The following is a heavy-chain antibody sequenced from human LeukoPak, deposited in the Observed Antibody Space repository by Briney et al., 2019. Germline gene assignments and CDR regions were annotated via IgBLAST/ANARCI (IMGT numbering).Heavy chain of an antibody. J-gene: IGHJ4*02. CDR3: ARDAGGAWPFDY. V-gene: IGHV3-23*01. CDR2: INPSGENT. Sequence: AGGSLRLSCAASGFTFSITGMTWVRQAPGKGLEWVSTINPSGENTHYPDSVKGRLTISRDNSRNTLSLEMNGLRVDDTAVYYCARDAGGAWPFDYWGQGTRVTVSS. D-gene: IGHD4-17*01. CDR1: GFTFSITG.